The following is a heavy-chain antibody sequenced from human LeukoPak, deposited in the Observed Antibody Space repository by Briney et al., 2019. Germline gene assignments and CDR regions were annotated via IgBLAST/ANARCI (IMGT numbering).Heavy chain of an antibody. V-gene: IGHV3-23*01. CDR1: GLTFSSCA. J-gene: IGHJ4*02. CDR2: ISDSGAGT. CDR3: AREGYSSGWVDY. D-gene: IGHD6-19*01. Sequence: GGSLRLSCVASGLTFSSCAMSWVRQAPGKGLEWVSIISDSGAGTYYADSVKGRFTISRDNSKNTLYLEMNSLRAEDTAVYYCAREGYSSGWVDYWGQGTLVTVSS.